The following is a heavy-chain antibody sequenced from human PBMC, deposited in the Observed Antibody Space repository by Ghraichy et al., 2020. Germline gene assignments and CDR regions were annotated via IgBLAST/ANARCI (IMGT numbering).Heavy chain of an antibody. Sequence: GSLRLSCTVSGDSIGSSNFYWGWIRQPPGKGLEWIGSLHSSGRTYYHPSLKSRVTTSIDRSKNQFSLKLTTVTAADTAMYYCAREYKDGNPAGYWGQGTLVTVSS. CDR2: LHSSGRT. J-gene: IGHJ4*02. CDR3: AREYKDGNPAGY. CDR1: GDSIGSSNFY. D-gene: IGHD4-23*01. V-gene: IGHV4-39*01.